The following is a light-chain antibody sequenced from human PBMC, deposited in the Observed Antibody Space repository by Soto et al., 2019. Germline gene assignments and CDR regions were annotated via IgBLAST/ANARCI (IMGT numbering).Light chain of an antibody. J-gene: IGKJ3*01. CDR1: QSLVYGRGNLY. V-gene: IGKV2-30*01. Sequence: VVMTQSPLSLPVTRGQPASISCRSSQSLVYGRGNLYLNWFQRRPGQSPRRLIYYVSNRDSGVPDRFSGGGSGTHFTLKISRVEAEDVGVYYCMQGTHWPFTLGPGTKGDI. CDR2: YVS. CDR3: MQGTHWPFT.